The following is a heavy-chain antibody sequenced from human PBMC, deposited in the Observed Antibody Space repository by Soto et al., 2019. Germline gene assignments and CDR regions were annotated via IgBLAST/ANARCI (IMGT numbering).Heavy chain of an antibody. Sequence: VQLVQSGAEVKKPGSSVKVSCKASGGTFGSYVISWARQAPGEGLEWMGGIIPLIGTENYAQKFQGRVTITADESTSTAYMGLSSLRSEDTGVYYCATRIAARPDYFDSWGQGTLVTVSS. D-gene: IGHD6-6*01. CDR1: GGTFGSYV. J-gene: IGHJ4*02. V-gene: IGHV1-69*01. CDR2: IIPLIGTE. CDR3: ATRIAARPDYFDS.